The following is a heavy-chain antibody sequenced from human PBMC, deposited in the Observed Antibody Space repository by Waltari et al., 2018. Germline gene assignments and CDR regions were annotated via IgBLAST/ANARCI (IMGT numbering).Heavy chain of an antibody. J-gene: IGHJ2*01. V-gene: IGHV3-74*01. CDR3: ARATQWLVNYYGMDV. Sequence: EVQLVESGGGLVQPGGSLRISCAASGFTLRRYWMHWVPQAPGKGLVWVSRSNSDGSSTSYADSVKGRFTISRDNANNTLFLQMSRLRAEDTAVYYCARATQWLVNYYGMDVWGRGTLVTVSS. D-gene: IGHD3-10*01. CDR2: SNSDGSST. CDR1: GFTLRRYW.